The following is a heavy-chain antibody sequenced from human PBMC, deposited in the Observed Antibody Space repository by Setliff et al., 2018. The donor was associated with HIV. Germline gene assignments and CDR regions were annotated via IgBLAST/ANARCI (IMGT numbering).Heavy chain of an antibody. Sequence: GASVKVSCKASGYTFSSYDIYWVRQAPGQGLEWMGFINPNADHTGYAQKFQGRVTMTRDTSTTTVYMELKSLRSDDTAVYFCVRGVTRDISGYYRDEYFQHWGQGTPVTVSS. V-gene: IGHV1-8*01. CDR3: VRGVTRDISGYYRDEYFQH. CDR2: INPNADHT. CDR1: GYTFSSYD. D-gene: IGHD3-22*01. J-gene: IGHJ1*01.